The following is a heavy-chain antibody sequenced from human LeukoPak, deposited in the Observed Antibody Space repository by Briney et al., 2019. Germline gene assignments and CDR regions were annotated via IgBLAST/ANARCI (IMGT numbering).Heavy chain of an antibody. CDR1: GFTFSRFG. Sequence: GGSLRLSCAASGFTFSRFGMSWVRQAPGKGLEWVSAIGGSGGTTYYADSVKGRFTISRDNSKNTLYLQMNSLRAEDTAVYYCARAGSSWYYFDYWGQGTLVTVSS. V-gene: IGHV3-23*01. J-gene: IGHJ4*02. CDR3: ARAGSSWYYFDY. D-gene: IGHD6-13*01. CDR2: IGGSGGTT.